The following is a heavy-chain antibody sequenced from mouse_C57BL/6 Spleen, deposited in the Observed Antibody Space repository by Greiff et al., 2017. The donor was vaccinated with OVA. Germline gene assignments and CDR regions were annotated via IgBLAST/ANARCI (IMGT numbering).Heavy chain of an antibody. CDR3: ARRDAYYSKRFAY. Sequence: QVQLQQPGAELVKPGASVKLSCKASGYTFTSYWMQWVKQRPGQGLEWIGEIDPSDSYTNYNQKFKGKATLTVDTSSSTAYMQLSSLTSEDSAVYYCARRDAYYSKRFAYWGQGTLVTVSA. CDR2: IDPSDSYT. CDR1: GYTFTSYW. J-gene: IGHJ3*01. D-gene: IGHD2-5*01. V-gene: IGHV1-50*01.